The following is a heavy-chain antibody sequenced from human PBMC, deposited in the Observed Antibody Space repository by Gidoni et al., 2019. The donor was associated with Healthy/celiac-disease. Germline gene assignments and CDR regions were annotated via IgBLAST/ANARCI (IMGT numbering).Heavy chain of an antibody. Sequence: EVQLVQSGAEVKKPGESLKISCKGSGYSFTSYWIGWVRQMPGKGLEWMGIIYPGDSDTRYSPSSQGQVTISADKSISTAYLQWSSLKASDTAMYYCARLKAQLTITYYFDYWGQGTLVTVSS. V-gene: IGHV5-51*03. CDR1: GYSFTSYW. CDR2: IYPGDSDT. J-gene: IGHJ4*02. CDR3: ARLKAQLTITYYFDY. D-gene: IGHD6-6*01.